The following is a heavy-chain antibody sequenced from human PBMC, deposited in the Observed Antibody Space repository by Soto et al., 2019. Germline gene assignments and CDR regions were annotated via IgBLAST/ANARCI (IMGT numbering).Heavy chain of an antibody. J-gene: IGHJ3*01. V-gene: IGHV4-38-2*01. CDR3: ARARWYDAFDV. CDR2: IFHGGNT. CDR1: GFFISSGNY. D-gene: IGHD2-15*01. Sequence: NPSETLSLTCAVSGFFISSGNYWGWIRKPPGKGLEWIGSIFHGGNTYYNPSLKSRVTISVDMSKNQLSLKLNSVAAADTAVYYCARARWYDAFDVWGQGTVVTVSS.